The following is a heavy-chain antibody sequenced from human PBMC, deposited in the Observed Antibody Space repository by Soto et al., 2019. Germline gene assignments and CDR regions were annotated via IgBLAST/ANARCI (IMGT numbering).Heavy chain of an antibody. Sequence: LSLTCTVSGSSINSSGYSWGWIRQPPGKGLEWIGSMFYGVSTYYNPSLKNRVTVSVDTSKNQFSLNLRSVTAADTAVYYCARLPSRHLVDYWGQGTLVTVSS. J-gene: IGHJ4*02. CDR2: MFYGVST. D-gene: IGHD3-3*02. CDR1: GSSINSSGYS. V-gene: IGHV4-39*01. CDR3: ARLPSRHLVDY.